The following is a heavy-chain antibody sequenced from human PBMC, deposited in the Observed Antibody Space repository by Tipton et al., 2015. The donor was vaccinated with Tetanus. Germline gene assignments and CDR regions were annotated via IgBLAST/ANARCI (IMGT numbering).Heavy chain of an antibody. D-gene: IGHD3-22*01. J-gene: IGHJ6*02. CDR1: GYTFTGYY. V-gene: IGHV1-2*02. CDR2: IDPNSGGT. Sequence: QVQLVQSGAELKKPGASLKVSCKASGYTFTGYYMYWVRQAPGQGLEWVGWIDPNSGGTIYAQNFQGRVTMTRETSISTVYMELSRLRSDDTAVYYCARDRGDYIYYGMDVWGPGTTVTVSS. CDR3: ARDRGDYIYYGMDV.